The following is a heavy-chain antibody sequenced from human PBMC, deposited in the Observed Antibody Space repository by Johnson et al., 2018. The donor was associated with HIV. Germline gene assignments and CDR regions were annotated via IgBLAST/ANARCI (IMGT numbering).Heavy chain of an antibody. V-gene: IGHV3-20*04. CDR3: ARVTIFGVTKVDAFDI. CDR1: GFSFDNNG. CDR2: INWNGGST. D-gene: IGHD3-3*01. Sequence: EVLLVESGGGVVRPGGSLRLSCAASGFSFDNNGMTWVRQAPGKGLEWVSGINWNGGSTDYVDSVKGRFTISRDNAKNSLYLQMNSLRAEDTALYYCARVTIFGVTKVDAFDIWGQGTMVTVSS. J-gene: IGHJ3*02.